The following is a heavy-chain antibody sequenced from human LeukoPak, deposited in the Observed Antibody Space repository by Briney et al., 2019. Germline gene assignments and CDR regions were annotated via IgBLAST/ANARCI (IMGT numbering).Heavy chain of an antibody. CDR1: GYTFIDYY. CDR2: INPSGGST. CDR3: ARDQGSSAKDY. D-gene: IGHD3-10*01. V-gene: IGHV1-46*01. Sequence: VASVKVSCKASGYTFIDYYLHWLRQAPGQGLEWMGIINPSGGSTSYAQKFQGRVTMTRDMSTSTVYMELSSLRSEDTAVYYCARDQGSSAKDYWGQGTLVTVSS. J-gene: IGHJ4*02.